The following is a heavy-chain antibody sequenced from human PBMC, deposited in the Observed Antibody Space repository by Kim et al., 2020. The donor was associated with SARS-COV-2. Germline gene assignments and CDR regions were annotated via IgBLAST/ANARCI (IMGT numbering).Heavy chain of an antibody. D-gene: IGHD3-10*01. CDR3: ARVHVLLWLGGAFDI. V-gene: IGHV7-4-1*02. CDR2: INTNTGNP. J-gene: IGHJ3*02. Sequence: ASVKVSCKASGYTFTSYAMNWVRQAPGQGLEWMGWINTNTGNPTYAQGFTGRFVFSLDTSVSTAYLQISSPKAEDTAVYYCARVHVLLWLGGAFDIWGQGTMVTVSS. CDR1: GYTFTSYA.